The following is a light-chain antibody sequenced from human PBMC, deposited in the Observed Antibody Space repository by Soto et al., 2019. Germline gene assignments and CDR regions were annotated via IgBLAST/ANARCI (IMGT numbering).Light chain of an antibody. CDR3: CSYAGSSTFV. CDR2: EGS. CDR1: SRDVGSYNL. V-gene: IGLV2-23*01. Sequence: QSALTQPASVSVSPGQSITISCTGTSRDVGSYNLVSWYQQHPGKAPKLMIYEGSKRPSGVSNRFSGYKSGNTASLTISGLQAEDEADYYCCSYAGSSTFVFGTGTKVTVL. J-gene: IGLJ1*01.